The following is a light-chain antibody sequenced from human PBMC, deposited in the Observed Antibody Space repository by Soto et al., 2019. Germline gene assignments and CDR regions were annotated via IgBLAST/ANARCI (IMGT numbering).Light chain of an antibody. CDR1: ESVSSY. V-gene: IGKV3-11*01. J-gene: IGKJ3*01. CDR3: QHRSSWPFT. Sequence: EIGLTQSPATLSLSPGERATLSCRASESVSSYLAWYQKKPGQAPRLLIYDVSNRDTGIPARFSGSGSGTDFTLAICSLEPEDFAVYYCQHRSSWPFTFVPGTTWDIK. CDR2: DVS.